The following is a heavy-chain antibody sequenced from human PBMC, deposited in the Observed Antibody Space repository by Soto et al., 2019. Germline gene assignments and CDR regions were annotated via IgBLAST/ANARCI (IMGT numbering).Heavy chain of an antibody. V-gene: IGHV1-18*04. CDR3: ARTPRAQMIVLEAATRFDY. CDR1: GYTFTTYG. D-gene: IGHD2-15*01. CDR2: ISPYNGDT. Sequence: DSVKVSCKASGYTFTTYGFNWVRQAPGQGLEWMGWISPYNGDTNYAQNFQGRVTLTTDTSTSTAYMELRSLTSDDTAVYYCARTPRAQMIVLEAATRFDYWGQRTLVTVSS. J-gene: IGHJ4*02.